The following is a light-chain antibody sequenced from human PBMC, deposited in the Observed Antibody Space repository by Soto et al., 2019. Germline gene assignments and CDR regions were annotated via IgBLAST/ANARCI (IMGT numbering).Light chain of an antibody. CDR1: SSDVDAYNY. CDR2: EVS. J-gene: IGLJ1*01. CDR3: SLYTNSTYV. Sequence: QSALTQAPSVSGSPGQSVTISCTGTSSDVDAYNYVSWYQQPPGTAPKVLIYEVSNRPSGVPDRFSGSKSGNTASLTISGQQAEEAADYYSSLYTNSTYVFGTGTKLTVL. V-gene: IGLV2-18*01.